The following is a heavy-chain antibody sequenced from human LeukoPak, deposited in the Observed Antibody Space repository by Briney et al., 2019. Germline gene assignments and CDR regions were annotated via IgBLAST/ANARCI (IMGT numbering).Heavy chain of an antibody. Sequence: GGSLRLSCAASGFTFSSYGMHWVRQAPGKGLEWVAVIWYDGSNKYYADSVKGRFTISRDNSKNTLYLQMNSLRAEDTAVYYCAKANSGSYAWFDPWGQGTLVTVSS. V-gene: IGHV3-33*06. D-gene: IGHD1-26*01. CDR1: GFTFSSYG. J-gene: IGHJ5*02. CDR3: AKANSGSYAWFDP. CDR2: IWYDGSNK.